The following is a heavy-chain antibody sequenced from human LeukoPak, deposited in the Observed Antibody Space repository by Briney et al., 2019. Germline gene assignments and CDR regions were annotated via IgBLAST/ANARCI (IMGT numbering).Heavy chain of an antibody. V-gene: IGHV3-21*01. CDR2: ISSSSSYI. J-gene: IGHJ4*02. CDR1: GFTFSSYS. Sequence: PGGSLRLSCAASGFTFSSYSMNWVRQAPGKGLEWVSSISSSSSYIYYADSVKGRFTISRDNAKNSLYPQMNSLRAEDTAVYYCARDGAPYYYGSGSYHNEGLDYWGQGTLVTVSS. CDR3: ARDGAPYYYGSGSYHNEGLDY. D-gene: IGHD3-10*01.